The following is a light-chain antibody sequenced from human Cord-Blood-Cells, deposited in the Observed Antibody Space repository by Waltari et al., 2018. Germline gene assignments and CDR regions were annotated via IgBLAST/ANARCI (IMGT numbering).Light chain of an antibody. CDR3: SSYAGSNNFV. CDR2: EVS. V-gene: IGLV2-8*01. CDR1: SSDVGGYNY. Sequence: QSALTQPPSASGSPGQSVTISCTGTSSDVGGYNYVYWYQQHPAKAPKLMIYEVSKRAAGVPVRFSGSKSXTTASLTVSGLQAEDEADYYCSSYAGSNNFVFGGGTKLTVL. J-gene: IGLJ2*01.